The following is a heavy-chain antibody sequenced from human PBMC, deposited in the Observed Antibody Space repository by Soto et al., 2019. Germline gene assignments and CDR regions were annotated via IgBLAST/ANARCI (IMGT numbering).Heavy chain of an antibody. V-gene: IGHV4-59*01. D-gene: IGHD2-15*01. Sequence: SETLSLTCTVSGGSIFSSYWTWIRQPPGKGLEWIGNVYYSGSTNYTPSLKSRITISVDTSKNQFSLNLSSVTAADTAVYYGASVPAASSWFDPWDKGPRVAVSS. CDR3: ASVPAASSWFDP. CDR2: VYYSGST. J-gene: IGHJ5*02. CDR1: GGSIFSSY.